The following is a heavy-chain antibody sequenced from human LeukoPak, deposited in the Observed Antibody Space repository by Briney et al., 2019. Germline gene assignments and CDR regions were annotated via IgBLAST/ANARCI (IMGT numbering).Heavy chain of an antibody. CDR1: GGSISSGGYF. CDR2: IYYDERS. Sequence: SQTLSLTCTVSGGSISSGGYFWSWIRHPPGQALEWIGYIYYDERSYYNPSLEGRVTISVDGSKNQFSLKMNSVTAADTAVYYCAREQVATLGYWGQGTLVTVSS. CDR3: AREQVATLGY. J-gene: IGHJ4*02. V-gene: IGHV4-30-4*01.